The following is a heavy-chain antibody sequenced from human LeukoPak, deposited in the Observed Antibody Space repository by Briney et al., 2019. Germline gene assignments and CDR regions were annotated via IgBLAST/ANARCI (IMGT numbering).Heavy chain of an antibody. CDR1: GYTFTSYA. CDR2: VNTNTGNP. D-gene: IGHD2-2*01. J-gene: IGHJ5*02. V-gene: IGHV7-4-1*02. CDR3: ARNRLVPAAQYNWFDP. Sequence: ASVKVSCKASGYTFTSYAMNWVRQAPGQGLEWMGWVNTNTGNPTYAQGFTGRFVFSLDTSVSTAYLQISSLKAEDTAVYYCARNRLVPAAQYNWFDPWGQGTLVTVSS.